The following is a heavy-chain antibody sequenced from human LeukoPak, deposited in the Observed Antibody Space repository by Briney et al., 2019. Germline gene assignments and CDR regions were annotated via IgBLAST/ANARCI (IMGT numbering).Heavy chain of an antibody. Sequence: PGGSLRPSCSASGFTFSSYAMHWVRQAPGKGLEYVSGINDNGGTTHYADSLKGRFTISRDSSKNTLYLQMTSLRAEDTGVYYCVKDLSGSYSFDYWGQGTLVTVSS. D-gene: IGHD1-26*01. CDR2: INDNGGTT. J-gene: IGHJ4*02. V-gene: IGHV3-64D*09. CDR1: GFTFSSYA. CDR3: VKDLSGSYSFDY.